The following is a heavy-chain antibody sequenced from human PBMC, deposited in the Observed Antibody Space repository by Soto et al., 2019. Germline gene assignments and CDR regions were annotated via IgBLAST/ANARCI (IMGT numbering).Heavy chain of an antibody. J-gene: IGHJ4*02. Sequence: AXGSLILSCAASGFTFSTYAVHWVRQAPGKGLEWVAVISNDESKKYYANSVKGRFTISRDNSNNTGYLQMNSLRREDTAIYYCARSIAVAGLDYWGPGTLVTVSS. CDR3: ARSIAVAGLDY. D-gene: IGHD6-19*01. CDR1: GFTFSTYA. V-gene: IGHV3-30-3*01. CDR2: ISNDESKK.